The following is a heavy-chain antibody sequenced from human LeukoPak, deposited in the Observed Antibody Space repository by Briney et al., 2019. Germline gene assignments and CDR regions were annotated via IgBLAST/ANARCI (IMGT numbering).Heavy chain of an antibody. Sequence: ASVKVSCKASGYTFTGYYIHWVRQAPGQGLEWMGWISAYNGNTNYAQRVQGRVTMTTDTSTSTAYMELRSLRSDDTAVYYCARGDCSGGGCFLPEHLRHWGQGTRVTVSS. CDR3: ARGDCSGGGCFLPEHLRH. J-gene: IGHJ1*01. V-gene: IGHV1-18*04. D-gene: IGHD2-15*01. CDR2: ISAYNGNT. CDR1: GYTFTGYY.